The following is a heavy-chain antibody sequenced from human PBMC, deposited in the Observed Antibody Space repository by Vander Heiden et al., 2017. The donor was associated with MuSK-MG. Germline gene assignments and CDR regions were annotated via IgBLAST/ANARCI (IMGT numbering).Heavy chain of an antibody. V-gene: IGHV1-69*04. CDR2: IIPILGIA. Sequence: QVPLVQSGAEVKKPGSSVKVSCKASGGTFSSYAISWVRQAPGQGLEWMGRIIPILGIANYAQKFQGRVTITADKSTSTAYMELSSLRSEDTAVYYCAREVYAIASYYYGMDVWGQGTTVTVSS. D-gene: IGHD2-8*01. CDR1: GGTFSSYA. CDR3: AREVYAIASYYYGMDV. J-gene: IGHJ6*02.